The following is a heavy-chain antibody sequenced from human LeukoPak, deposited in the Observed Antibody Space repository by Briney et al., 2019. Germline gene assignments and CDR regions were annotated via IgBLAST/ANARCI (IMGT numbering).Heavy chain of an antibody. Sequence: ASVKVSCKASGYTFTSYYMHWVRQAPGQGLEWKGIINPSGGSTSYAQKFQGRVTMTRDMSTSTVYMELSSLRSEDTAVYYCARVARDTAMTYYYYYMDVWGKGTTVTVSS. CDR3: ARVARDTAMTYYYYYMDV. CDR1: GYTFTSYY. D-gene: IGHD5-18*01. V-gene: IGHV1-46*01. J-gene: IGHJ6*03. CDR2: INPSGGST.